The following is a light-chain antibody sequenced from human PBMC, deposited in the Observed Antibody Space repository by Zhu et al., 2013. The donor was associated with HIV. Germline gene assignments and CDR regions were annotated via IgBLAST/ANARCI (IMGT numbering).Light chain of an antibody. V-gene: IGKV1-17*02. J-gene: IGKJ1*01. CDR1: QDISNY. CDR2: TAS. CDR3: LQHNTYPRT. Sequence: DIQMTQSPSSLSASVGDRVTITCQASQDISNYLNWYQQKPGKAPKLLIYTASTFQSGVPSRFSATGSGTEFTLTITNLQPEDFAIYYCLQHNTYPRTFGQGTKVETK.